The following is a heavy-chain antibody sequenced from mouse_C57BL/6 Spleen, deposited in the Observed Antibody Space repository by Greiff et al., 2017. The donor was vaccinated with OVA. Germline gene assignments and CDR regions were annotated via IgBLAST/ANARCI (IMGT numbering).Heavy chain of an antibody. D-gene: IGHD2-1*01. J-gene: IGHJ2*01. CDR2: IYPGSGST. CDR1: GYTFPSYW. CDR3: ARYGKTHDY. V-gene: IGHV1-55*01. Sequence: QVQLQQSGAELVKPGASVKMSCKASGYTFPSYWITWVKQRPGQGLEWIGDIYPGSGSTNYNEKFKSKATLTVDTASSTAYMQLSSLTSEDSAVYYCARYGKTHDYWGQGTTLTVSS.